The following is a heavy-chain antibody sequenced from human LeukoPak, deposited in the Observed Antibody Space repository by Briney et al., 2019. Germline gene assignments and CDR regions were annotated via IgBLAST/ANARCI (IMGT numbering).Heavy chain of an antibody. J-gene: IGHJ4*02. V-gene: IGHV1-46*02. CDR2: INPSGIGST. D-gene: IGHD5-18*01. CDR1: GYTFNNYY. Sequence: ASVKVSCKASGYTFNNYYMHWVRQAPGQGLDWMGIINPSGIGSTSYALKFQGRVTMTRDTSTSTVYRDPSTSTVYMELSSLTSEDTAVYYCASKIDTAMTRYEYWGQGTLVTVSS. CDR3: ASKIDTAMTRYEY.